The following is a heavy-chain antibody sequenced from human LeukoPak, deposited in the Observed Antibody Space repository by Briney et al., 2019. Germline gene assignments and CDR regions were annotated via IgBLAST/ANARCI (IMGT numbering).Heavy chain of an antibody. Sequence: GGSLRLSCAASGFTFSSYWMHWVRQAPGKGLVWVSRINTDGSSTSYADSVKGRFTISRDNAKNTLYLQMNSLRAEDTAVYYCARESASDVEPNDAFDIWGQGTMVTVSS. D-gene: IGHD5-24*01. J-gene: IGHJ3*02. CDR1: GFTFSSYW. CDR2: INTDGSST. CDR3: ARESASDVEPNDAFDI. V-gene: IGHV3-74*01.